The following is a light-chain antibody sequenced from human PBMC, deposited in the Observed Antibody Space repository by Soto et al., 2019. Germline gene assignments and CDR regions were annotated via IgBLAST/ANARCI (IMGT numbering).Light chain of an antibody. CDR3: QQRGNLLT. J-gene: IGKJ4*01. CDR2: DAS. V-gene: IGKV3-11*01. Sequence: EVVLTQSPATLSLSPGERATLSCRASQSVSSYVAWYQQKPGQAPRLLIYDASNRATGIPARFSGSGSGTDFTLTISSLEPEGFAVYYCQQRGNLLTFGGGTKVEIK. CDR1: QSVSSY.